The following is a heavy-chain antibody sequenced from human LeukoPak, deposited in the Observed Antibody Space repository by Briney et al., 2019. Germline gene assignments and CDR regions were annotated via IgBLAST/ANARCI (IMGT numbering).Heavy chain of an antibody. J-gene: IGHJ4*02. D-gene: IGHD3-22*01. V-gene: IGHV3-20*04. CDR1: GFTFDDYG. Sequence: GGSLRLSCAASGFTFDDYGMSWVRQAPGKGLEWVCGIKWNGGSTAYADSVKGRFTISRDNAKNSLYLQMNSLRAEDTALYYCTRYYYDNSGYRIPFDHWGQGTLVTVSS. CDR2: IKWNGGST. CDR3: TRYYYDNSGYRIPFDH.